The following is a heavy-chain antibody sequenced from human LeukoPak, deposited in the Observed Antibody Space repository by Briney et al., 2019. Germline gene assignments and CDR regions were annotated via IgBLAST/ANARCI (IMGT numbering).Heavy chain of an antibody. Sequence: PGGSLRLSCETSGFTAGFTFSTSYMTWVRQAPGMGLEWVAEIGPDGSGPVYVASVKGRFTISRDNAKNSLYLQMNSLRVEETAVYYCARDFSWRQFDYWGLGTLVTVSS. V-gene: IGHV3-7*01. CDR1: GFTAGFTFSTSY. J-gene: IGHJ4*02. CDR2: IGPDGSGP. CDR3: ARDFSWRQFDY.